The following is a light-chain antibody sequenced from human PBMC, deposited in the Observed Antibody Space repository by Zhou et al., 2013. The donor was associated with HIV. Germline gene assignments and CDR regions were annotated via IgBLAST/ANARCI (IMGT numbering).Light chain of an antibody. CDR1: QSINSW. V-gene: IGKV1-5*03. CDR2: KAS. Sequence: DIQMTQSPSTLSASVGDRITITCRASQSINSWLAWYQQKPGKAPNLVIYKASSLESGVPSRFSGSASGTEFTLTISSLQPDDFATYYCQQYNSYSTFGQGTKLEIK. J-gene: IGKJ2*01. CDR3: QQYNSYST.